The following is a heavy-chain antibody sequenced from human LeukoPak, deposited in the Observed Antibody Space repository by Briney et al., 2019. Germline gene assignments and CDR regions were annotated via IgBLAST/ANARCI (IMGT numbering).Heavy chain of an antibody. CDR1: GFTFSSYS. CDR3: ARVDIVVVPAGIHYYYYYYMDV. D-gene: IGHD2-2*02. J-gene: IGHJ6*03. Sequence: GGSLRLSCAASGFTFSSYSMNWVRQAPGKGLEWVSYISSSSSTIYYADPVKGRFTISRDNAKNSLYLQMNSLRAEDTAVYYCARVDIVVVPAGIHYYYYYYMDVWGKGTTVTVSS. V-gene: IGHV3-48*01. CDR2: ISSSSSTI.